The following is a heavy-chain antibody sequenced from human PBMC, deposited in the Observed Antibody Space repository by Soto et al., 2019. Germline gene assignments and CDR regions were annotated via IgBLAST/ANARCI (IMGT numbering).Heavy chain of an antibody. D-gene: IGHD3-10*01. V-gene: IGHV3-23*01. CDR2: IRDTGGST. J-gene: IGHJ4*02. CDR1: GFIFSNDD. Sequence: GGSLRLSCAASGFIFSNDDMSWVRQAPGKVLEWVSAIRDTGGSTYSADSVKGRFTISRDNSKNTLYLQMNSLRVEDTAIYYCARRGDASGSYFDYWGQGTLVTVSS. CDR3: ARRGDASGSYFDY.